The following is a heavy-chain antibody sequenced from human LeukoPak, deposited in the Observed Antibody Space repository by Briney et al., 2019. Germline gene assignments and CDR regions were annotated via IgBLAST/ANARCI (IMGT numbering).Heavy chain of an antibody. CDR3: AKKGGHWYFDL. Sequence: SVKVSCKASGYTFTSYGISWVRQAPGQGLEWMGGIIPIFGTANYAQKFQGRVTITADESTSTAYMELSSLRSEDTAVYYCAKKGGHWYFDLWGRGTLVTVSS. J-gene: IGHJ2*01. CDR2: IIPIFGTA. V-gene: IGHV1-69*13. CDR1: GYTFTSYG.